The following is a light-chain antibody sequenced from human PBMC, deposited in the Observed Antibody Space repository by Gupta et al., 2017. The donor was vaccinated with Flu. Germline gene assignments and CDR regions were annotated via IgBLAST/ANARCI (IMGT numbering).Light chain of an antibody. Sequence: DIQMTQSPSSLSASVGDRVTITCRASQSISTYLNWYQQKPGKAPKLLIYAASSLQSGVPSRFSGSESGTDFTLTISSLQPEDFATYYCQQSDNTPLTFGGGTKVEI. CDR2: AAS. CDR3: QQSDNTPLT. V-gene: IGKV1-39*01. CDR1: QSISTY. J-gene: IGKJ4*01.